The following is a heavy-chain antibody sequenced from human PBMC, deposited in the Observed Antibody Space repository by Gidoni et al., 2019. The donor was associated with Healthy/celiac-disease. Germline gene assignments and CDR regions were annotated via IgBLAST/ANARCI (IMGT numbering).Heavy chain of an antibody. Sequence: QVQLQQWGAALFRPSVSLSLTCVAFGGSFSGYYWRWIRQPPGKGLEWIGEINHSGSTNYNPSLKSRVTISVDTSKNQFSLKLSSVTAADTAVYYCARVQALRSYYGSGSYYSFDYWGQGTLVTVSS. J-gene: IGHJ4*02. V-gene: IGHV4-34*01. CDR2: INHSGST. D-gene: IGHD3-10*01. CDR3: ARVQALRSYYGSGSYYSFDY. CDR1: GGSFSGYY.